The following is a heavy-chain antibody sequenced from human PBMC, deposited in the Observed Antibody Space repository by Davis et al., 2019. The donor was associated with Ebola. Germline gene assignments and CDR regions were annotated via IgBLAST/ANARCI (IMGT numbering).Heavy chain of an antibody. Sequence: GESLKISCKGSGYSFSTKWIGWVRQMPGKGLEWMGIIYPGDSDSRYSPSFQGQVTISADKSLNTVYLQWSSLKASDTAIYYCARQSGSSWFDYWGQGSLVTVSS. CDR2: IYPGDSDS. CDR3: ARQSGSSWFDY. CDR1: GYSFSTKW. J-gene: IGHJ5*01. V-gene: IGHV5-51*01. D-gene: IGHD6-13*01.